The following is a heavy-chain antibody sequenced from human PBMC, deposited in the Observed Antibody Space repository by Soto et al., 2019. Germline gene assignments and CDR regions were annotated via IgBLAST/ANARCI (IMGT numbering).Heavy chain of an antibody. V-gene: IGHV1-18*01. Sequence: QVQLVQSGAEVKKPGASVKVSCKASGYTFTRSGISWVRQAPGQGLEWMGWISTYNGDTNYAQTFQGRVTMTTDTSTSTVYMELRSLRSDDTAVYYCGREGVASYYYYGMDVWGQGTPVTVSS. CDR3: GREGVASYYYYGMDV. CDR1: GYTFTRSG. CDR2: ISTYNGDT. J-gene: IGHJ6*02. D-gene: IGHD5-12*01.